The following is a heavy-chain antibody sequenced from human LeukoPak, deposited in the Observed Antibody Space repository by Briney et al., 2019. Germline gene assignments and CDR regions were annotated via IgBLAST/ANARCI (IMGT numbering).Heavy chain of an antibody. CDR3: ARGNRDGYNSGFDY. CDR2: IYYSGST. V-gene: IGHV4-31*03. D-gene: IGHD5-24*01. CDR1: GGSIISGGYY. Sequence: SQTLSLTCTVSGGSIISGGYYWSWIRQHPGKGLEWIGYIYYSGSTYYNPSLKSRVTISVDTSKNQFSLKLSSVTAADTAVYCCARGNRDGYNSGFDYWGQGTLVTVSS. J-gene: IGHJ4*02.